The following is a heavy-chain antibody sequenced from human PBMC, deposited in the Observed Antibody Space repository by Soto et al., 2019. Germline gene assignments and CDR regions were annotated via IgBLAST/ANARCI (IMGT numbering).Heavy chain of an antibody. CDR3: ARQGEDDSGSYCNAWGGVKRDYMDV. Sequence: PSETLSLTCXVSGGSISSGGYYWTFNRQDPGKCVEWIGDIYYSGSTNYNPSLKSRVIISVDTSKNQFSLRLSSVTAADTAVYYCARQGEDDSGSYCNAWGGVKRDYMDVWGKGTTVTVSS. CDR1: GGSISSGGYY. D-gene: IGHD3-10*01. CDR2: IYYSGST. V-gene: IGHV4-61*08. J-gene: IGHJ6*03.